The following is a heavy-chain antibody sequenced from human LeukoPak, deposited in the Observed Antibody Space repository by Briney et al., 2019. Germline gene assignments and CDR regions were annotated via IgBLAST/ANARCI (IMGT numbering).Heavy chain of an antibody. CDR3: AREGLRDSSAWSSAFDI. V-gene: IGHV3-23*01. CDR2: ISGSGGTT. D-gene: IGHD6-19*01. Sequence: GGSLRLSCTASGFTFSGYDMSWVRQAPGKGLEWVSAISGSGGTTHYADSVKGRFTISRDNSKNTLYLQMNSLRAEDTAVYYCAREGLRDSSAWSSAFDIWGQGTMVTVSS. J-gene: IGHJ3*02. CDR1: GFTFSGYD.